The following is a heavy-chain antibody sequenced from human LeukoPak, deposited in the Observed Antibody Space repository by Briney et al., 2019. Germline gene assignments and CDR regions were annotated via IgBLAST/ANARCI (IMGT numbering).Heavy chain of an antibody. J-gene: IGHJ5*02. CDR1: GGSFSGYF. Sequence: SETLSLTCAVYGGSFSGYFWSWIRQPPGKGLEWIGEINHSGSTNYNSSLKSRVTISVDTSKNQFSLKLSSVTAADTAVYYCAREPGYTGGYHRWGQGTLVTVSS. CDR2: INHSGST. D-gene: IGHD2-8*02. CDR3: AREPGYTGGYHR. V-gene: IGHV4-34*01.